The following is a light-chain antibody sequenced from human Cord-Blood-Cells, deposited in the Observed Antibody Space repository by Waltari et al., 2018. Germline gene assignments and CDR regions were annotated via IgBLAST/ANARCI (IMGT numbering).Light chain of an antibody. CDR2: DVS. CDR3: SSYTSSSTYV. CDR1: SSDVAGYNY. V-gene: IGLV2-14*01. Sequence: QSALTQPASVSGSPGQSITISCTGTSSDVAGYNYVSWYQQHPGNAPKLVIYDVSKRPYGVSNRFSGSKSGNTASLTISGLQADDEADYYCSSYTSSSTYVFGTGTKVTVL. J-gene: IGLJ1*01.